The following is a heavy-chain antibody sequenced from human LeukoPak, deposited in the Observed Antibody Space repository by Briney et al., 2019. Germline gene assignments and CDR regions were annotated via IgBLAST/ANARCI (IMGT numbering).Heavy chain of an antibody. CDR1: GGSISSGGYY. CDR3: ARGGTEQQLDGFGY. D-gene: IGHD6-13*01. CDR2: IYYSGST. Sequence: PSETLSLTRTVSGGSISSGGYYWSWIRQHPGKGLEWIGYIYYSGSTYYNPSLKGRVTISVDTSKNQFSLKLSPVTAADTAVYYCARGGTEQQLDGFGYWGQGTLVTVSS. J-gene: IGHJ4*02. V-gene: IGHV4-31*03.